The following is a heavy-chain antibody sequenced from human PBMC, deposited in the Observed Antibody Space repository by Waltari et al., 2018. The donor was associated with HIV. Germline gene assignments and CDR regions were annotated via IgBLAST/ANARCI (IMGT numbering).Heavy chain of an antibody. CDR2: MNPNSGNT. J-gene: IGHJ4*02. D-gene: IGHD6-19*01. CDR3: ARGFTRYSSGWYGY. V-gene: IGHV1-8*01. Sequence: QVQLVQSGAEVKKPGASVKVSCKASGYPFTRYAINWMRQATGQGLEWMGWMNPNSGNTGYAQKFQGRVTMTRNTSISTAYMELSSLRSEDTAVYYCARGFTRYSSGWYGYWGQGTLVTVSS. CDR1: GYPFTRYA.